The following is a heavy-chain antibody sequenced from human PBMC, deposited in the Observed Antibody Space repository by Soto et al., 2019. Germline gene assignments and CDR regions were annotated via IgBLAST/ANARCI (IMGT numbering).Heavy chain of an antibody. Sequence: PSETLSLTCTVSGGSISSGGYYWSWIRQHPGKGLEWIGYIYYSGSTYYNPSLKSRVTISVDTSKNQFSLKLSSVTAADTAVYYCARHNPPTGASGYDVYYFDYWGQGTLVTVSS. V-gene: IGHV4-39*01. CDR1: GGSISSGGYY. CDR3: ARHNPPTGASGYDVYYFDY. CDR2: IYYSGST. J-gene: IGHJ4*02. D-gene: IGHD5-12*01.